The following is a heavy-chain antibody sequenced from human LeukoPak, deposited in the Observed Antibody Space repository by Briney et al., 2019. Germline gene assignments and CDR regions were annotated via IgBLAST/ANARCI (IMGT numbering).Heavy chain of an antibody. D-gene: IGHD3-22*01. J-gene: IGHJ3*02. CDR3: ARGPSTHYHDSGGYYRALDI. CDR1: GFIFSNFW. Sequence: PGGSLRLSCAASGFIFSNFWIHWVRQAPGKGLEWVSSINSDASSTNYADSVRGRFTISRDNAKNTLYLQMGSLRGEETAVYYCARGPSTHYHDSGGYYRALDIWGQGTKVTVSS. V-gene: IGHV3-74*01. CDR2: INSDASST.